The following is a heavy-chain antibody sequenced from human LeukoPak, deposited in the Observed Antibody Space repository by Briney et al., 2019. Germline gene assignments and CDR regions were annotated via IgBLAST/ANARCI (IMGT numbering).Heavy chain of an antibody. CDR2: ISGSGGST. D-gene: IGHD4-11*01. Sequence: PVGSLRLSCADSGFTFSSYAMSWVRQAPGKRLEWVSAISGSGGSTYYADSVKSRFTISRDNSKNTLYLQMNRLRAEDTAAYYCAKERGDYTFDHWGQGTLVTVSS. J-gene: IGHJ4*02. V-gene: IGHV3-23*01. CDR3: AKERGDYTFDH. CDR1: GFTFSSYA.